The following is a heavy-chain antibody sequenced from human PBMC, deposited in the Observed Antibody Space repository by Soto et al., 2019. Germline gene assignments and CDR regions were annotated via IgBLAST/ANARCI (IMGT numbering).Heavy chain of an antibody. J-gene: IGHJ3*02. CDR2: ISGSGGST. Sequence: SVGSLRLSCAASGFTFSSYAMSWVRQAPGKGLEWVSAISGSGGSTYYADSVKGRFTISRDNSKNTLYLQMNSLRAEDTAVYYCAAVSAAGTRAAFDIWGQGTMVTVSS. CDR3: AAVSAAGTRAAFDI. D-gene: IGHD6-13*01. CDR1: GFTFSSYA. V-gene: IGHV3-23*01.